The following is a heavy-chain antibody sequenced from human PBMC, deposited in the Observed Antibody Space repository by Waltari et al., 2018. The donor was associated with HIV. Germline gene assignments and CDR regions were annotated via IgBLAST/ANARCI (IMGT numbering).Heavy chain of an antibody. V-gene: IGHV1-18*01. J-gene: IGHJ4*02. CDR2: ISTYNGHT. Sequence: QVQLVQSGAEVKEPGASVKVSCKASGYTFISYGISWVRQAPGQGLEWMGWISTYNGHTNYAQKFQCCVSMTTDTSTSTAYMDLRSLTSDDTAIYYCARGGSYPKYYFDYWGQGSLVTVSS. CDR1: GYTFISYG. D-gene: IGHD1-26*01. CDR3: ARGGSYPKYYFDY.